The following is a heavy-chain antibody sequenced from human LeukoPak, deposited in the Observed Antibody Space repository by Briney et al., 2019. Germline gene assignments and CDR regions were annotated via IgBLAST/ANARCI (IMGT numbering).Heavy chain of an antibody. Sequence: PGRSLTLSCAASGFSLSLYGMHWVRQAPGKGLEWVAVIWYDGSNKYYVDSVKGRFTIFRDDSKNTLYLQMNSLRAEDTAVYYCAKDLSGGSYYYFDYWGQGTLVSVSS. V-gene: IGHV3-33*06. D-gene: IGHD1-26*01. J-gene: IGHJ4*02. CDR2: IWYDGSNK. CDR3: AKDLSGGSYYYFDY. CDR1: GFSLSLYG.